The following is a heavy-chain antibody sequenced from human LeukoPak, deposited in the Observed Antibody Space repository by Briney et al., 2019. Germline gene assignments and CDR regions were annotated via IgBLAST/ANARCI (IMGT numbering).Heavy chain of an antibody. J-gene: IGHJ4*02. Sequence: SETLSLTCTVSGGSISSGGYYWSWIRQHPGKGLEWIGYIYYSGSTYYNPSLKSQVTISVDTSKNQFSLKLSSVTAADTAVYYCAREDTAMGDFDYWGQGTLVTVSS. D-gene: IGHD5-18*01. CDR2: IYYSGST. CDR3: AREDTAMGDFDY. CDR1: GGSISSGGYY. V-gene: IGHV4-31*01.